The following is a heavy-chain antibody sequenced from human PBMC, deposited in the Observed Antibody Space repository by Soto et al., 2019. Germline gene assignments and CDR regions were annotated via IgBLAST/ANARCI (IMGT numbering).Heavy chain of an antibody. J-gene: IGHJ4*02. Sequence: QVQLVQSGAEVKKPGASVKVSCKASGYTFTSYGISWVRQAPGQGLEWMGWISAYNGNTNYAQKLQGRVTMPTDTSTSTAYMELRSLRSDDTAVYYCARHTGYSSGWYYRPTYYFDYWGQGTLVTVSS. V-gene: IGHV1-18*01. CDR2: ISAYNGNT. D-gene: IGHD6-19*01. CDR1: GYTFTSYG. CDR3: ARHTGYSSGWYYRPTYYFDY.